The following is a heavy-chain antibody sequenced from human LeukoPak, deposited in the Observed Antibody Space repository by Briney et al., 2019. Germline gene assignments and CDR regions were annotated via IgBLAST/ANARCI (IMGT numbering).Heavy chain of an antibody. CDR1: GGSFSGYY. J-gene: IGHJ3*02. V-gene: IGHV4-34*01. Sequence: SETQSLTCAVYGGSFSGYYWSWIRQPPGKGLEWIGEINHSGSTNYNPSLKSRVTISVDTSKNQFSLKLSSVTAADTAVYYCARRLAAAGDAFDIWGQGTMVTVSS. CDR3: ARRLAAAGDAFDI. CDR2: INHSGST. D-gene: IGHD6-13*01.